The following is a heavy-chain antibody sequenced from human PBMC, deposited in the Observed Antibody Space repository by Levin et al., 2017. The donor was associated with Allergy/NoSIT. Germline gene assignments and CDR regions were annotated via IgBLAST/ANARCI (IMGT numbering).Heavy chain of an antibody. D-gene: IGHD2-15*01. CDR1: GFTFSSYW. V-gene: IGHV3-7*01. CDR3: AREGRPGGVAGFQY. Sequence: GGSLRLSCAASGFTFSSYWMSLVRQAPGKGLEWVANINQDGSENNYVDSVKGRFTISRDNAGNSLYLQMNSLRAEDTAVYYCAREGRPGGVAGFQYWGQGTLVTVSS. CDR2: INQDGSEN. J-gene: IGHJ1*01.